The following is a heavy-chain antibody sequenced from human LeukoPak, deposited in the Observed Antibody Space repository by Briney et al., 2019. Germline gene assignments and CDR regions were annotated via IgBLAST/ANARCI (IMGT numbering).Heavy chain of an antibody. V-gene: IGHV4-34*01. J-gene: IGHJ6*03. CDR3: ATRPTPPYYYYYMDV. CDR2: INHSGTT. Sequence: SETLSLTCAVYGGSFSGYYWNWIRQPPGRGLEWIGEINHSGTTNYNPSLKSRVTISIDTSKNQSSLKLSSVTSADTAVYYCATRPTPPYYYYYMDVWAKGTTVTVSS. CDR1: GGSFSGYY. D-gene: IGHD4-23*01.